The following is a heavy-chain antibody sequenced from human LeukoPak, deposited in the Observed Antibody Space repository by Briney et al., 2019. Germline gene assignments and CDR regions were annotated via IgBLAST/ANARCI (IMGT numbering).Heavy chain of an antibody. CDR3: AKQWSGGSALYWFDP. CDR2: ISHDGSDK. CDR1: GFTFDDYA. V-gene: IGHV3-30*18. D-gene: IGHD2-15*01. J-gene: IGHJ5*02. Sequence: GGSLRLSCAASGFTFDDYAMHWVRQVPGKGLEWVTVISHDGSDKYYADSVEGRFTISRDNSKNTLYLQMNSLRGEDTAVYYCAKQWSGGSALYWFDPWGQGTLVTVSS.